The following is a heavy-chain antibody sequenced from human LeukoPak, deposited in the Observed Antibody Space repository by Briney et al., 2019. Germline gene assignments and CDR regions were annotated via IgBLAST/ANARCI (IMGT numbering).Heavy chain of an antibody. J-gene: IGHJ5*02. CDR2: IYYSGST. Sequence: SETLSLTCTVSGGSISNYYWSWIRQPPGKGLEWIGYIYYSGSTNYNPSLKSRVTISVDTSKHQFSLKLSSVTAADTAVYYCTRRRDGNWFDPWGQGTLVTVSS. V-gene: IGHV4-59*01. CDR1: GGSISNYY. CDR3: TRRRDGNWFDP. D-gene: IGHD5-24*01.